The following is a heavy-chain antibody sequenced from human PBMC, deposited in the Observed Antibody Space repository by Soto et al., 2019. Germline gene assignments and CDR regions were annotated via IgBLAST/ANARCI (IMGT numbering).Heavy chain of an antibody. CDR1: EFSLSSSD. D-gene: IGHD6-19*01. J-gene: IGHJ4*02. V-gene: IGHV3-30*18. CDR2: SSFDGTQQ. Sequence: PGGSLRLSCTASEFSLSSSDMHWVRRAPGKGLEWLAVSSFDGTQQFYGDSVKGRFTVSRGNSNNTLYLEMNSLRTEDTAVYYCPKQLRGSGWYPLDSWGQGXPVTVSS. CDR3: PKQLRGSGWYPLDS.